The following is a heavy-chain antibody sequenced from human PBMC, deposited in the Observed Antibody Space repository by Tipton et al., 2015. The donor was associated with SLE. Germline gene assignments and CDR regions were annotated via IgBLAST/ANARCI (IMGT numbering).Heavy chain of an antibody. D-gene: IGHD4-17*01. CDR3: ARVGGYGDYYFDY. CDR1: GGSFSGYY. Sequence: TLSLTCAVYGGSFSGYYWSWIRQPPGKGLEWIGSIYYSGSTYYNPSLKSRVTISVDTSKNQFSLKLSSVTAADTAVYYCARVGGYGDYYFDYWGQGTLVTVSS. CDR2: IYYSGST. J-gene: IGHJ4*02. V-gene: IGHV4-34*01.